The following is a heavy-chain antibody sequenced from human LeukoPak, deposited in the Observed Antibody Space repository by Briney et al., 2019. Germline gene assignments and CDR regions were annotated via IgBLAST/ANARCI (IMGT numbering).Heavy chain of an antibody. V-gene: IGHV4-61*05. J-gene: IGHJ4*02. Sequence: SGTLSLTCTVSGGSISSSSYYWGWIRQPPGKGLEWIGYIYYSGSTNYNPSLKSRVTISVDTSKNQFSLKLSSVTAADTAVYYCARIIPRSCSSTSCYQPLFDYWGQGTLVTVSS. CDR3: ARIIPRSCSSTSCYQPLFDY. CDR1: GGSISSSSYY. CDR2: IYYSGST. D-gene: IGHD2-2*01.